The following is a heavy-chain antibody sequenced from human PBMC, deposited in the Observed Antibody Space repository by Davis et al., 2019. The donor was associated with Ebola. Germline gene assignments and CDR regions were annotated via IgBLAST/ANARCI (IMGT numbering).Heavy chain of an antibody. CDR3: ARRLVA. CDR1: GFTVSSNY. V-gene: IGHV3-66*04. J-gene: IGHJ5*02. Sequence: GESLKISCAASGFTVSSNYMSWVRQAPGKGLEWVSVIYSGGSTYYADSVKGRFTISRDNSKNTLYLQMNSLRAEDTAVYYWARRLVAWGQGTLVTVSS. D-gene: IGHD3-9*01. CDR2: IYSGGST.